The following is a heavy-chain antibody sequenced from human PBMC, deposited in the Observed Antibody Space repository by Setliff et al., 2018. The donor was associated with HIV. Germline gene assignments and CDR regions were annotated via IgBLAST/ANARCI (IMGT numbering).Heavy chain of an antibody. J-gene: IGHJ4*02. Sequence: SETLSLTCTVSGDSIKSHHWSWIRQPAGKGLEWLAYTDASGDTNYNPSLRGRVIISLDTSNNQFSLNLNFVTAADTAVYYCARQLDYTNGRYFDYWGPGTLVTVS. V-gene: IGHV4-4*09. CDR1: GDSIKSHH. D-gene: IGHD4-4*01. CDR2: TDASGDT. CDR3: ARQLDYTNGRYFDY.